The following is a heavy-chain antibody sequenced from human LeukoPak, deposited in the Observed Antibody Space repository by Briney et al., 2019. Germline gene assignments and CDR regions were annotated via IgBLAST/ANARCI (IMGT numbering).Heavy chain of an antibody. CDR2: ISGNGDTT. CDR3: ARVSRGPHPYYYDSSGYMDY. CDR1: GFTFISYP. J-gene: IGHJ4*02. V-gene: IGHV3-64*01. Sequence: GGSLRLSCAASGFTFISYPMHWVRQPPGKGLEYVSAISGNGDTTWYGNSVKGRFTISRDNSKNTLYLQMNSLRAEDTAVYYCARVSRGPHPYYYDSSGYMDYWGQGTLVTVSS. D-gene: IGHD3-22*01.